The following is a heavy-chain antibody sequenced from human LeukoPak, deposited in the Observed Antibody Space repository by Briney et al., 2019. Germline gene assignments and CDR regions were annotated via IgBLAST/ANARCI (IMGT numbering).Heavy chain of an antibody. CDR2: ISGDGGST. V-gene: IGHV3-43*02. CDR3: AKDKSIWDFWSGYYPFDY. CDR1: GFTFDDYA. J-gene: IGHJ4*02. D-gene: IGHD3-3*01. Sequence: PGGSLWHTCAASGFTFDDYAIHSVRQAPGKGLEWVSLISGDGGSTYYADSVKGRFTISRDNSKNSLYPQMNSLRTEDTALYYCAKDKSIWDFWSGYYPFDYWGQGTLVTVSS.